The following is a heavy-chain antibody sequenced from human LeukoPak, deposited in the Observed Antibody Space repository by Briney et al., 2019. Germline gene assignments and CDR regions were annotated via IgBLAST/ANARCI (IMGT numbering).Heavy chain of an antibody. CDR3: AREKRQQLVLYYYYYMDV. V-gene: IGHV4-59*01. D-gene: IGHD6-13*01. Sequence: SETLSLTCTVSGGSISSYYGSWIRQPPGKGLEWIGYIYYSGSTNYNPSLKSRVTISVDTSKNQFSLKLSSVTAADTAVYYCAREKRQQLVLYYYYYMDVWGKGTTVTVSS. CDR2: IYYSGST. CDR1: GGSISSYY. J-gene: IGHJ6*03.